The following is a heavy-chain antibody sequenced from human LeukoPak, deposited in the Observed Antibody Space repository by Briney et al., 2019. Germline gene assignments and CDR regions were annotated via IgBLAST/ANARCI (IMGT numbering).Heavy chain of an antibody. Sequence: PGGSLRLSCAASGFTFSSYAMSWVRQAPGKGLEWLSAISGSGGRGHTYYADSVKGRFTISRDNSKNTLYLQMNSLRAEDTAVYYCAKEGGSGSWGLHYWGQGTLVTVSS. CDR1: GFTFSSYA. D-gene: IGHD3-10*01. J-gene: IGHJ4*02. V-gene: IGHV3-23*01. CDR3: AKEGGSGSWGLHY. CDR2: ISGSGGRGHT.